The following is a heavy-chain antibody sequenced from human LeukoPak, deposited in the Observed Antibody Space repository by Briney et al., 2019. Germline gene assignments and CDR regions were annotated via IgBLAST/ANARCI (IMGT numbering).Heavy chain of an antibody. Sequence: GGSLRLSCVASGFTLSEYGMHWVRQAPGKGLEWVAGIWFDGSKQNYGDSVKGRFTISKDNSRNTVHLQMSGLRSEDTAVHYCTRDGLTGSPFELWGQGTMVTVSS. V-gene: IGHV3-33*01. CDR1: GFTLSEYG. CDR3: TRDGLTGSPFEL. CDR2: IWFDGSKQ. J-gene: IGHJ4*02. D-gene: IGHD1-1*01.